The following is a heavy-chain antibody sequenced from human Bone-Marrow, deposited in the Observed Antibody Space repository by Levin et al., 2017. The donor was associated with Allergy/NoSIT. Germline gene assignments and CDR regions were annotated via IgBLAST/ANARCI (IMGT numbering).Heavy chain of an antibody. J-gene: IGHJ5*02. CDR3: TRGGYSSSWDSNNWFAP. D-gene: IGHD6-13*01. CDR2: INPASGAT. CDR1: GYTFNDYN. V-gene: IGHV1-2*02. Sequence: GESLKISCTTSGYTFNDYNIDWIRQAPGQGPVWVGNINPASGATNYAQMFQDRVTMTRDTSLRTVYMELRSLKSDDTAVYYCTRGGYSSSWDSNNWFAPLGQGTLVTVSS.